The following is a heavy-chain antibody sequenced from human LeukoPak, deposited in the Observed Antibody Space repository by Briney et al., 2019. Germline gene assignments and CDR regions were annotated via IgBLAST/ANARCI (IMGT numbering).Heavy chain of an antibody. CDR3: ARAPPRTYYYYMDV. V-gene: IGHV4-59*01. Sequence: PSETLSLTCNVSGGSMSSYYWTWIRQPPGKGLEWIGYMYNCGSTNYNPSLKSRVTISVDPSKNQFSLNLTSVTAADTAVYYCARAPPRTYYYYMDVWGKGTTVTVSS. D-gene: IGHD3-10*01. J-gene: IGHJ6*03. CDR2: MYNCGST. CDR1: GGSMSSYY.